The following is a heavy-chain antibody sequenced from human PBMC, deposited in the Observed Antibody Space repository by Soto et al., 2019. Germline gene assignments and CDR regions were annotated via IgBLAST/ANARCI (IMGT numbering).Heavy chain of an antibody. J-gene: IGHJ4*02. V-gene: IGHV3-23*01. Sequence: GGSLRLSCAASGFTFSSYAMSWVRQAPGNGLEWVSAISGSGGSTYYADSVKGRFTISRDNSKNTLYLQMNSLRAEDTAVYYCANLLVAATPHTDSHLDYWGQGTLVTVSS. CDR1: GFTFSSYA. CDR3: ANLLVAATPHTDSHLDY. D-gene: IGHD2-15*01. CDR2: ISGSGGST.